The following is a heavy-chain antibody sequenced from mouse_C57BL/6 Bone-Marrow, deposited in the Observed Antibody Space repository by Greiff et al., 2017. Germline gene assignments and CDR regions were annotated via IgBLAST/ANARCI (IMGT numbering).Heavy chain of an antibody. CDR3: ARQGGSSSGWLAY. D-gene: IGHD1-1*01. V-gene: IGHV5-17*01. CDR2: ISSGSSTI. J-gene: IGHJ3*01. CDR1: GFTFSDYG. Sequence: EVNVVESGGGLVKPGGSLKLSCAASGFTFSDYGMHWVRQAPEKGLEWVAYISSGSSTIYYADTVKGRFTIYRDNAKNTLFLQMTSLRSEDTAMYYCARQGGSSSGWLAYWGQGTLVTVSA.